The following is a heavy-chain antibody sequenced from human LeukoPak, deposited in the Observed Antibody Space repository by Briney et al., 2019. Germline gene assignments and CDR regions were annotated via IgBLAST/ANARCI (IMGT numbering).Heavy chain of an antibody. CDR3: ARMSTIRWFLCDY. V-gene: IGHV3-7*01. D-gene: IGHD5/OR15-5a*01. CDR1: GFSFSSYW. CDR2: IKQDGTET. Sequence: PGGSLRLSCAASGFSFSSYWMTWVRQAPGKGLEWVANIKQDGTETYSVDSVKGRFTISRDNAKNSLYLQMNSLRAEDTAVYYCARMSTIRWFLCDYWGQGTLVAVSS. J-gene: IGHJ4*02.